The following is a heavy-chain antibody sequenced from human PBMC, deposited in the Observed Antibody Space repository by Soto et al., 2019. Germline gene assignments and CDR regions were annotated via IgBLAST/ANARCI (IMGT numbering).Heavy chain of an antibody. CDR2: IYHRGST. J-gene: IGHJ6*02. D-gene: IGHD2-2*01. CDR3: ARDRGDPLDIVLVPAAHYYYYGMDV. Sequence: QVQLQESGPGLVKPSGTLSLTCAVSGGSIRSSNWWSWVRQPPGKGLEWIGEIYHRGSTNYNPSLKSRVTISVDKSKTQFSLKLSSVTAADTAVYYCARDRGDPLDIVLVPAAHYYYYGMDVWGQGTTVTVSS. V-gene: IGHV4-4*02. CDR1: GGSIRSSNW.